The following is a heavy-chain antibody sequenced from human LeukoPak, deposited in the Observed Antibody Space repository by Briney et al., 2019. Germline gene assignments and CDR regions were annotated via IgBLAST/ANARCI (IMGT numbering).Heavy chain of an antibody. CDR3: ARVGSDGSYFDY. Sequence: PSETLSLTCTVSGGSMTNYYWSWIRQPAGKGLEWIGRMYFSGRTHYNPSLKSRVTMSVDTSKNQFSLKVSSVTAADTAVYHCARVGSDGSYFDYWGQGTLVTVSS. J-gene: IGHJ4*02. V-gene: IGHV4-4*07. CDR1: GGSMTNYY. D-gene: IGHD1-26*01. CDR2: MYFSGRT.